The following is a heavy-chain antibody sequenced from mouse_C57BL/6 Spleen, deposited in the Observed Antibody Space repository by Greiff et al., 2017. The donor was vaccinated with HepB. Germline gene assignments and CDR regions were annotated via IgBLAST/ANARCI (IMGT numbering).Heavy chain of an antibody. J-gene: IGHJ4*01. V-gene: IGHV1-64*01. D-gene: IGHD2-1*01. CDR3: ARGIYYGNGDAMDY. Sequence: QVQLQQPGAELVKPGASVKLSCKASGYTFTSYWMHWVKQRPGQGLEWIGMIHPNSGSTNYNEKFKSKATLTVDKSSSTAYMQLSSLTSEDSAVYCCARGIYYGNGDAMDYWGQGTSVTVSS. CDR2: IHPNSGST. CDR1: GYTFTSYW.